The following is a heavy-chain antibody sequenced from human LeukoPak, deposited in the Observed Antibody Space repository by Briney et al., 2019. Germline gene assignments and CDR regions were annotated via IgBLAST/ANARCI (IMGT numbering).Heavy chain of an antibody. CDR3: AKDRSDVDTAMAATYFDY. CDR1: GFTFSDYY. V-gene: IGHV3-11*04. Sequence: GGSLRLSCAASGFTFSDYYMSWIRQAPGKGLEWVSYISSSGSTIYYADSVKGRFAISRDNAKNSLYLQMNSLRAEDTAVYYCAKDRSDVDTAMAATYFDYWGQGTLVTVSS. D-gene: IGHD5-18*01. J-gene: IGHJ4*02. CDR2: ISSSGSTI.